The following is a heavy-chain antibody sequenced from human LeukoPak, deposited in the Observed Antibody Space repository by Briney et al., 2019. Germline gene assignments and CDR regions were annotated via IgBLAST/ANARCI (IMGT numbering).Heavy chain of an antibody. D-gene: IGHD3-10*01. CDR3: ARAVITMVQGVIIVWSDP. V-gene: IGHV1-8*01. Sequence: ASVKVSCKVSGYTFTSYDINWVRQATGQGLEWMGWMNPNSGNTGYAQKFQGRVTMTRNTSISTAYMELSSLRSEDTAVYYCARAVITMVQGVIIVWSDPWAREPWSPSPQ. CDR2: MNPNSGNT. J-gene: IGHJ5*02. CDR1: GYTFTSYD.